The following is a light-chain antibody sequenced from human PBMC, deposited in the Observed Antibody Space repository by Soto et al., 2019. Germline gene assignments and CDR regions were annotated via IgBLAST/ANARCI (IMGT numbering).Light chain of an antibody. CDR1: QSVSSN. Sequence: IVMTQSPATLSVSPGERATLSCRASQSVSSNLAWYQQKPDQAPRLLIYGASSRATGIPDRFSGSGSGTDFTLTISRLEPEDFAVYYCQQYGSSPWTFGQGTKVDIK. CDR3: QQYGSSPWT. CDR2: GAS. J-gene: IGKJ1*01. V-gene: IGKV3-20*01.